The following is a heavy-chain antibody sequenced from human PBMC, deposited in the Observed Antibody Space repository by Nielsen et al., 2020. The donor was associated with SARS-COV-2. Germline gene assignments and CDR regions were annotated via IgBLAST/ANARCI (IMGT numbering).Heavy chain of an antibody. CDR1: GFTFNIYA. V-gene: IGHV3-23*01. J-gene: IGHJ3*01. D-gene: IGHD3-10*01. CDR3: AKDGVVRGDALDL. Sequence: GESLKISCAASGFTFNIYAMAWVRRAPGRGLQWVTGVSASGGSTYYTDSVKGRFSISRDNSKNTLYLQMHSLRVEDTAVYYCAKDGVVRGDALDLWGQGTMVTASS. CDR2: VSASGGST.